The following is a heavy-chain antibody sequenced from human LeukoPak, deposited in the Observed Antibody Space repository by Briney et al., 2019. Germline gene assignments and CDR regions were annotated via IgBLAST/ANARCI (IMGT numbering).Heavy chain of an antibody. Sequence: KPSGTLSLTCTVSGGSISSGNYYWGWIRQPPGKALEWIGSIYYTGSTNYNPSLKSRVTISVDTSKNQFSLKLRSVTAADTAVYYCARRYYYDSGSYLYFFDFWGQGTLVTVSS. D-gene: IGHD3-10*01. J-gene: IGHJ4*02. CDR3: ARRYYYDSGSYLYFFDF. V-gene: IGHV4-39*01. CDR2: IYYTGST. CDR1: GGSISSGNYY.